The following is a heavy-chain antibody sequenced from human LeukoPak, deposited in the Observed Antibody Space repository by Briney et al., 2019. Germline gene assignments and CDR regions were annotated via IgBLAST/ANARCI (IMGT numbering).Heavy chain of an antibody. CDR2: MNPNTGNT. Sequence: ASVRVSCKASRYTITSYDINWVRQATGQGLEWMGWMNPNTGNTGYAQKFQGRITFTRDISINTAYMELRSLRSDDTAVYYCARESDYYDSSGYYDYWGQGTLVTVSS. CDR1: RYTITSYD. D-gene: IGHD3-22*01. J-gene: IGHJ4*02. V-gene: IGHV1-8*03. CDR3: ARESDYYDSSGYYDY.